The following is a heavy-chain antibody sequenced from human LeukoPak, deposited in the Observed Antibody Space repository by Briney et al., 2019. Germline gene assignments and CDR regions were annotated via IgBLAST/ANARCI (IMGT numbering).Heavy chain of an antibody. V-gene: IGHV3-21*01. Sequence: GGSLRLSCAASGFTFSSYSMNWVRQAPGKGLEWVSSISSSSSYIYYADSVKGRFTISRDNAKNSLYLQMNSLRAEDTAVYYCARSHDYGDFDWYFDLWGRGTLVTVSS. CDR3: ARSHDYGDFDWYFDL. D-gene: IGHD4-17*01. CDR2: ISSSSSYI. J-gene: IGHJ2*01. CDR1: GFTFSSYS.